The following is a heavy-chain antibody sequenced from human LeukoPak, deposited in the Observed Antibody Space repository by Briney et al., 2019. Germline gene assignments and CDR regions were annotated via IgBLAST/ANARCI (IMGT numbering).Heavy chain of an antibody. J-gene: IGHJ5*02. V-gene: IGHV1-8*01. CDR1: GCTFTSYD. D-gene: IGHD6-13*01. CDR2: MNPNSGNT. Sequence: ASMKVSCKASGCTFTSYDINWVRQATGQGLEWMGWMNPNSGNTGYAQKFQGRVTMTRNTSISTAYMELSSLRSEDTAVYYCARGLAAGYNWFDPWGQGTLVTVSS. CDR3: ARGLAAGYNWFDP.